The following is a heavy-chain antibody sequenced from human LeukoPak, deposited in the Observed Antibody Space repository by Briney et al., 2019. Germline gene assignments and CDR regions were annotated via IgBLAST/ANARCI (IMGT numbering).Heavy chain of an antibody. CDR2: IEQDGSEK. Sequence: GGSLRLSCAASGFTFSSYAMTWVRQAPGKGLEWVANIEQDGSEKYYVDSVKGRFTISRDNAKNSLNLQMNSLRAEDTAVYYCARVASVHYYDSSGFGYYYYYMDVWGKGTTVTVSS. J-gene: IGHJ6*03. D-gene: IGHD3-22*01. V-gene: IGHV3-7*01. CDR3: ARVASVHYYDSSGFGYYYYYMDV. CDR1: GFTFSSYA.